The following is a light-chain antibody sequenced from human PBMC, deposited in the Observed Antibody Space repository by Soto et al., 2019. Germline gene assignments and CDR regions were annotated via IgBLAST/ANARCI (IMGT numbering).Light chain of an antibody. J-gene: IGKJ1*01. CDR2: WAS. CDR3: QHDQYTPRWM. V-gene: IGKV4-1*01. CDR1: QSVLYSSDNKPY. Sequence: DIVMTQSADSLAVSLGERATINCKSSQSVLYSSDNKPYLAWYQHKPGQPPKLLISWASMRGFGVPDRFNASGSGTYFGLTLSSLQAEAVAGYYYQHDQYTPRWMFGQGTKVVSK.